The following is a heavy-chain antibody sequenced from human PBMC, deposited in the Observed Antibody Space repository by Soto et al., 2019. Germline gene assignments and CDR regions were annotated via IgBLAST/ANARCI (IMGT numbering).Heavy chain of an antibody. D-gene: IGHD2-15*01. CDR3: ARDQGYCSGGSCYVAGD. V-gene: IGHV3-48*01. CDR1: GFTFSSYS. Sequence: GSLRLSCAASGFTFSSYSMNWVRQAPGKGLEWVSYISSSSSTIYYADSVKGRFTISRDNAKNSLYLQMNSLRAEDTAVYYCARDQGYCSGGSCYVAGDWGQGSLVTVSS. J-gene: IGHJ4*02. CDR2: ISSSSSTI.